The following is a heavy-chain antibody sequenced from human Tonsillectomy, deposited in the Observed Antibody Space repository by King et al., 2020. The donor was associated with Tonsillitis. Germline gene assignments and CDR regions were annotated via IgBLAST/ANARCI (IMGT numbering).Heavy chain of an antibody. J-gene: IGHJ4*02. CDR2: ISISGDYI. CDR1: GFTFGNYA. CDR3: ARVGEYDDILTGLDY. V-gene: IGHV3-21*04. D-gene: IGHD3-9*01. Sequence: VQLVQSGGGLVKPGGSLTLSCAASGFTFGNYAMNWVRQAPGKGLEWVASISISGDYINYADSVKGRFSISRHNAKKSVYLQSNSLRAEDTAVYYCARVGEYDDILTGLDYGGQGTLVTVS.